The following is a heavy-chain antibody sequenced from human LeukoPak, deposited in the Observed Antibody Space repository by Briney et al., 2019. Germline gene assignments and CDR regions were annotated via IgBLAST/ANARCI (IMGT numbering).Heavy chain of an antibody. Sequence: PSETLSLTCTVSGGSISSSSYYWGWIRQPPGKGLEWIGSIYYSGSTYYNPSLKSRVTISVDTSKNQFSLKLSSVTAADTAVYYCARVNGSSWYDVVLAFMDVWGKGTTVTVSS. CDR1: GGSISSSSYY. V-gene: IGHV4-39*07. J-gene: IGHJ6*04. CDR3: ARVNGSSWYDVVLAFMDV. D-gene: IGHD6-13*01. CDR2: IYYSGST.